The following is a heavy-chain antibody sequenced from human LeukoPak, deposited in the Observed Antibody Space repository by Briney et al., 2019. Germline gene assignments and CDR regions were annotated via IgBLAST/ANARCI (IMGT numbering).Heavy chain of an antibody. V-gene: IGHV4-39*01. CDR3: ARQVGIAARPLAYYYYGMDV. CDR1: GGSISTYY. J-gene: IGHJ6*02. D-gene: IGHD6-6*01. Sequence: SETLSLTCTVSGGSISTYYWGWIRQPPGKGLEWIGSIYYSGSTYYNPSLKSRVTISVDTSKNQFSLKLSSVTAADTAVYYCARQVGIAARPLAYYYYGMDVWGQGTTVTVSS. CDR2: IYYSGST.